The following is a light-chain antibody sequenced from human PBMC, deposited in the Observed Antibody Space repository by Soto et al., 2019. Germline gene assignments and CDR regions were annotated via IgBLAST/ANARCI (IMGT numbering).Light chain of an antibody. J-gene: IGKJ2*01. Sequence: DIQMTQSPSTLSASVGDRVTITCRASQRISTWLAWYQQKPGKVPRLLIYDASSLESGVPSRFIGSGSGTEFTLTISSLQPDDFATYYCQQYNIYAPHTFGQGTKV. CDR3: QQYNIYAPHT. V-gene: IGKV1-5*01. CDR2: DAS. CDR1: QRISTW.